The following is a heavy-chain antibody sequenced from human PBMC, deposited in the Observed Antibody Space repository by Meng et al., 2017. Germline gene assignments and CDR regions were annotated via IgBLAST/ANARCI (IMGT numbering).Heavy chain of an antibody. CDR1: GFTFSSYA. Sequence: GESLKISCAASGFTFSSYAMHWVRQAPGKGLGWVAVISYDGSNKYYADSVKGRFTISRDNSKNTLYLQMNSLRAEDTAVYYCARDPYCSGGSCYLYGMDVWGQGTTVTVSS. J-gene: IGHJ6*02. D-gene: IGHD2-15*01. CDR2: ISYDGSNK. V-gene: IGHV3-30*01. CDR3: ARDPYCSGGSCYLYGMDV.